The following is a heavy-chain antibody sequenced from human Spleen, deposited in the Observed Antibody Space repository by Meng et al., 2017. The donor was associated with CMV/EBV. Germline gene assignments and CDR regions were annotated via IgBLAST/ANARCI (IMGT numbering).Heavy chain of an antibody. V-gene: IGHV5-51*01. CDR1: GYSFTSYW. Sequence: GGSLRLSCKGSGYSFTSYWIGWVRQMPGKGLEWMGMIYPGDSDTRYSPSFQGQVTISADKSIDTTDLQWSSLKASDTAMYYCARVRPVAGGYYFDYWGQGSLVTVSS. D-gene: IGHD6-19*01. J-gene: IGHJ4*02. CDR2: IYPGDSDT. CDR3: ARVRPVAGGYYFDY.